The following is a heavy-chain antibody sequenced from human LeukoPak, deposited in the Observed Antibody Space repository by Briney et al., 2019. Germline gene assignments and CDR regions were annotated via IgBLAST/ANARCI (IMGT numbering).Heavy chain of an antibody. CDR1: GFTFSSYS. D-gene: IGHD3-9*01. J-gene: IGHJ6*03. V-gene: IGHV3-21*01. Sequence: PGGSLRLSCAASGFTFSSYSMNWVRQAPGKGLEWVSSISSSSSYIYYADSVKGRFTISRDNAKNSLYLQMSSLRAEDTAVYYCARVRHDILTSYYYYYYMDVWGKGTTVTISS. CDR3: ARVRHDILTSYYYYYYMDV. CDR2: ISSSSSYI.